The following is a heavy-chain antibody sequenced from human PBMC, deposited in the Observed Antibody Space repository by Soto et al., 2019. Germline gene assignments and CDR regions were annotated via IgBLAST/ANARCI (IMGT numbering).Heavy chain of an antibody. CDR3: ARSELGYCSSTSCYAGYFDY. CDR1: GGSISSGGYY. D-gene: IGHD2-2*01. J-gene: IGHJ4*02. V-gene: IGHV4-31*03. CDR2: IYYSGST. Sequence: PSETLSLTCTVSGGSISSGGYYWSWIRQHPGKGLEWIGYIYYSGSTYYNPSLKSRVTISVDTSKNQFSLKLSSVTAADTAVYYCARSELGYCSSTSCYAGYFDYWGQGTLVTVSS.